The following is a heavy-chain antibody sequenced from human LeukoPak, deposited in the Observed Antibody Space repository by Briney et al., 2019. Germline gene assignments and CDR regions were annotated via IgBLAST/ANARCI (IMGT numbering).Heavy chain of an antibody. D-gene: IGHD3-10*01. CDR3: ARGVKVRGVTTYYFDY. CDR1: GYTFTSYD. V-gene: IGHV1-8*01. CDR2: MNPNSGNT. J-gene: IGHJ4*02. Sequence: GASVKVSCKASGYTFTSYDINWVRQATGQGPEWMGWMNPNSGNTGYAQKFQGRVTMTRNTSISTAYVELSSLRSEDTAVYYCARGVKVRGVTTYYFDYWGQGTLVTVSS.